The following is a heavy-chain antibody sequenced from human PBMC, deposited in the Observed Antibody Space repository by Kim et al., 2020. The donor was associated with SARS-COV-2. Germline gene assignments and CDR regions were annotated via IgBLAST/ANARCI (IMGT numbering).Heavy chain of an antibody. D-gene: IGHD5-12*01. Sequence: GGSLRLSCAASGFTFSSYGMHWVRQAPGKGLEWVAVIWYDGSNKYYADSVKGRFTISRDNSKNTLYLQMNSLRAEDTAVYYCAKDHRGYSGYVDYWGQGTLVTVSS. V-gene: IGHV3-33*06. CDR2: IWYDGSNK. J-gene: IGHJ4*02. CDR1: GFTFSSYG. CDR3: AKDHRGYSGYVDY.